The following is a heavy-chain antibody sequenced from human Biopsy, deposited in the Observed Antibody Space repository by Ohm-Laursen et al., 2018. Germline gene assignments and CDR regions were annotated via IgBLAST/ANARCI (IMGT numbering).Heavy chain of an antibody. V-gene: IGHV4-4*07. CDR2: IYSSGST. J-gene: IGHJ5*02. CDR1: GGSISNYY. CDR3: AREPRIAAVAYFDP. D-gene: IGHD6-13*01. Sequence: GTLSLTCTVSGGSISNYYWSWIRQPAGKGLEWIGRIYSSGSTNYNPSLKSRVTMSVDTSKNQFSLILSSMTAADTAVYYCAREPRIAAVAYFDPWGQRTLVTVSS.